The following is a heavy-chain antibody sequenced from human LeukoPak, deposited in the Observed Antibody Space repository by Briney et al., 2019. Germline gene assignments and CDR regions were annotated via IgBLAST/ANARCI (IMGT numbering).Heavy chain of an antibody. CDR3: ARDEPPRGYYDSRGSTVEAAFDI. CDR1: GYTFTSYG. J-gene: IGHJ3*02. V-gene: IGHV1-18*01. Sequence: ASVKVSCKASGYTFTSYGISWVRQAPGQGLEWMGWISAYNGNTNYAQKLQGRVTMTTDTATSTAYMELRSLRSDDTAVYYCARDEPPRGYYDSRGSTVEAAFDIWGQGTMVTVSS. D-gene: IGHD3-22*01. CDR2: ISAYNGNT.